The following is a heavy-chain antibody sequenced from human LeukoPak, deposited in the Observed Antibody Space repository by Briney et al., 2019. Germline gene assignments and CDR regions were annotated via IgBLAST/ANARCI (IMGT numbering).Heavy chain of an antibody. CDR3: AKDGRHSGSYVDY. CDR1: GFTFSSYA. D-gene: IGHD1-26*01. Sequence: GGSLRVFCAASGFTFSSYAMSWVRQAPGKGLEWVSAISGSGGSTYYADSVKGRFTISRDNSKNTLYLQMNSLRAEDTAVYYCAKDGRHSGSYVDYWGQGTLVTVSS. J-gene: IGHJ4*02. CDR2: ISGSGGST. V-gene: IGHV3-23*01.